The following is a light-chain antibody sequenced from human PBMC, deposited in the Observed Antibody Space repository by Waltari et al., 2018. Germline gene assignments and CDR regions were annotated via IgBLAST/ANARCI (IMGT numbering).Light chain of an antibody. V-gene: IGKV1-9*01. CDR2: AAS. CDR1: QGISSY. Sequence: DIQLTQSPSFLSASVGDRVTITCRASQGISSYLAWYQQKPGEAPKLLISAASTLQSGVPSRFSGSGSGTDFTLTINSLEAEDAATYYCHQSNSLPYTFGQGTKLEIK. J-gene: IGKJ2*01. CDR3: HQSNSLPYT.